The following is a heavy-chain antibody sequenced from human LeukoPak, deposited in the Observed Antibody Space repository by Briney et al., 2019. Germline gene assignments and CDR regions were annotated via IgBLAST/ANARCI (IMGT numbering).Heavy chain of an antibody. Sequence: PSQTPSPTRTVSRVAIRRYYCSSSRQPPGKGLEWIGYIYYSGSTNYNPSLKSRVTISLDTSKNQFSLKLSSVTAADTAVYYCARVASNRYCSGGSCYSAFDIWGQGTMVTVSS. CDR3: ARVASNRYCSGGSCYSAFDI. J-gene: IGHJ3*02. CDR1: RVAIRRYY. CDR2: IYYSGST. V-gene: IGHV4-59*01. D-gene: IGHD2-15*01.